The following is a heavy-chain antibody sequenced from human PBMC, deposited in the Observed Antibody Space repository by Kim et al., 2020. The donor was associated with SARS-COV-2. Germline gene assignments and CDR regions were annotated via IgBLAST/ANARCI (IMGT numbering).Heavy chain of an antibody. V-gene: IGHV4-34*01. CDR2: ISHSGAS. CDR1: GGSFSGYY. J-gene: IGHJ4*02. CDR3: ARDMYNWNYVSDY. Sequence: SETLSLTCAVYGGSFSGYYWSWIRQPPGKGLEWIGEISHSGASNYNPSLKGRVTILRDTSKNQFSLKLSSVTAADMAVYYCARDMYNWNYVSDYWGQGTLVTVSS. D-gene: IGHD1-7*01.